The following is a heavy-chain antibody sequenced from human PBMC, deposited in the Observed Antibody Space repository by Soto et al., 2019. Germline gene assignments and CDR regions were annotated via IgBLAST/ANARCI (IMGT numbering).Heavy chain of an antibody. CDR3: AKGSEFSNSYTLDFDL. D-gene: IGHD6-6*01. CDR1: GFTFSSYA. CDR2: ISGNGGST. V-gene: IGHV3-23*01. J-gene: IGHJ4*02. Sequence: HPGGSLRLSCAASGFTFSSYAMSWVRQAPGRGLEWVSIISGNGGSTYYAASVKGRFTISRDNTKNTLYLQMDSLTAEDTAVYYCAKGSEFSNSYTLDFDLWGQGALVTVSS.